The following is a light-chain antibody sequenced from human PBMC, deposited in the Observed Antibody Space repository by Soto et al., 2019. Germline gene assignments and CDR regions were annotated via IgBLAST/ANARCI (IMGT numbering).Light chain of an antibody. CDR2: VNI. CDR1: SSNIGAGYD. V-gene: IGLV1-40*01. CDR3: QSYDSSLSVI. J-gene: IGLJ2*01. Sequence: QSVLTQPTSVSGAPGQTITISCTGDSSNIGAGYDVNWYQQLPGTAPKLLIYVNINRPSGVPDRFSASRSDSSASLAITGLQAEDEADYYCQSYDSSLSVIFGGGTKVTVL.